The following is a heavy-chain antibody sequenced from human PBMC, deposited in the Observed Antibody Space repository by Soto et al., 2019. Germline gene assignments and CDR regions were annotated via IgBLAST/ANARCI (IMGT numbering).Heavy chain of an antibody. CDR3: ARREIQGPIDY. D-gene: IGHD1-26*01. CDR2: IYYSGTT. CDR1: GYSISSSNW. Sequence: QVQLQESGPGLVNPSETLSLTCAVSGYSISSSNWWGWIRQPPGKGLEGIGYIYYSGTTYYNPSLKSRVTMSVDTAKNQFSLKLTSVTAVDTAVYYCARREIQGPIDYWGQGTLVTVSS. V-gene: IGHV4-28*01. J-gene: IGHJ4*02.